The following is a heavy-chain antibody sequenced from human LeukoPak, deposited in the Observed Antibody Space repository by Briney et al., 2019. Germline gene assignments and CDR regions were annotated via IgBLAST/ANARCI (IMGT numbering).Heavy chain of an antibody. V-gene: IGHV1-46*01. D-gene: IGHD2-15*01. CDR1: GYIFTDYY. CDR2: INPSGGST. J-gene: IGHJ4*02. Sequence: ASVKVSCKASGYIFTDYYMHWVRQAPGQGLEWMGIINPSGGSTSYAQRFQGRVTMTRDTSTSTVYMELSSLRSEDTAVYSCARGPQFGYCSGGSCYHFDYWGQGTLVTVSS. CDR3: ARGPQFGYCSGGSCYHFDY.